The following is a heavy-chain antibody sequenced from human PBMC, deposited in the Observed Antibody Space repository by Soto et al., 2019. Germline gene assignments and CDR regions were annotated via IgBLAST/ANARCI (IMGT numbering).Heavy chain of an antibody. J-gene: IGHJ5*02. CDR2: VSANADGT. CDR3: AKDSSVTAAGSGGWFDP. V-gene: IGHV3-23*01. CDR1: GFIFSNYA. Sequence: EVQLLESGGGLLQPGGSLRLSCAASGFIFSNYAMNWVRQAPGKGLEWVSFVSANADGTFYADSVKGRFSISRDNSKNTLYLQMNSLGAEDTATYFCAKDSSVTAAGSGGWFDPWGPGTLVIVSS. D-gene: IGHD6-13*01.